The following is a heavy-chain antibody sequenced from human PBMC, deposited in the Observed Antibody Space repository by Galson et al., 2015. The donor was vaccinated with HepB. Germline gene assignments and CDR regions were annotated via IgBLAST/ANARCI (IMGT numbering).Heavy chain of an antibody. CDR1: GGSISSYY. V-gene: IGHV4-59*01. CDR2: IYYSGST. D-gene: IGHD2-15*01. J-gene: IGHJ4*02. CDR3: ARVGGGCSGGSCYPDYYFDY. Sequence: ETLSLTCTVSGGSISSYYWSWIRQPPGKGLEWIGYIYYSGSTNYNPSLKSRVTISVDTSKNQFSLKLSSVTAADTAVYYCARVGGGCSGGSCYPDYYFDYWGQGTLVTVSS.